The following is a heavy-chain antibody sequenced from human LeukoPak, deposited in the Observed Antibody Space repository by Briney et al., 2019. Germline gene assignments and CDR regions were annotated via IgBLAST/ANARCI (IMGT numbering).Heavy chain of an antibody. V-gene: IGHV7-4-1*02. Sequence: ASVKVSCKASGYTFTTYAMSWVRQAPGQGLEWMGWINTNTGDPTYAQGFTGRFVFSLDTSVSTAYLQISSLKAEDTAVYYCARDRGGGYEDAFDIWGQGTMVTVSS. D-gene: IGHD5-12*01. CDR1: GYTFTTYA. J-gene: IGHJ3*02. CDR2: INTNTGDP. CDR3: ARDRGGGYEDAFDI.